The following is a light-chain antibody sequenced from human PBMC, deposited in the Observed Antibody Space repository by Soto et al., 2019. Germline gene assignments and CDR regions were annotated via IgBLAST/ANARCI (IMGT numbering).Light chain of an antibody. CDR3: ASWDDRLYGWV. CDR2: DNS. V-gene: IGLV1-44*01. Sequence: QAVVTQPPSASGTPGQRVSISCSGSSSDIGSNPVSWYQQLPGTAPTLLIYDNSDRPSGVPYRFSGAKSGTSAALAISGRQSEDEADYYCASWDDRLYGWVFGGGTQLTVL. J-gene: IGLJ3*02. CDR1: SSDIGSNP.